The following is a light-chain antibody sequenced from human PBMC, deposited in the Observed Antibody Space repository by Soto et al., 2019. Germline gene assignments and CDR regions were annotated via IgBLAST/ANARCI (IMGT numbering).Light chain of an antibody. Sequence: QSALTQPASVSGSPGQSITISCTGTSSDVGGYNYVSWYQQLPGKAPKLMIYDVSNRPSGVSNRFSGSKSGNTASLTISGLQAEDEADYYCSSYTSSSFGVFGTGTKVTVL. J-gene: IGLJ1*01. CDR1: SSDVGGYNY. CDR2: DVS. CDR3: SSYTSSSFGV. V-gene: IGLV2-14*01.